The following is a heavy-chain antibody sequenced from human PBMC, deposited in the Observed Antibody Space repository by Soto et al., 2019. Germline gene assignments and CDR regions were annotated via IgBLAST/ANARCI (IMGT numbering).Heavy chain of an antibody. V-gene: IGHV1-46*01. CDR3: ARDWVDSKGPLPYYYGMDV. D-gene: IGHD3-16*01. Sequence: ASVKVSCKASGYTFTSYYMHWVRQAPGQGLEWMGIINPSGGSTSYAQKFQGRVTMTRDTSTSTVYMELSSLRSEDTAVYYCARDWVDSKGPLPYYYGMDVWGQGTTVTVSS. CDR2: INPSGGST. J-gene: IGHJ6*02. CDR1: GYTFTSYY.